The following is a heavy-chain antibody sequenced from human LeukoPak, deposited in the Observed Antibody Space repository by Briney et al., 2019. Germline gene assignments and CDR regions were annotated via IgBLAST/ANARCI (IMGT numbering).Heavy chain of an antibody. J-gene: IGHJ4*02. V-gene: IGHV3-23*01. Sequence: GGSLRPSCAASGFTFSNYAMSWVRQAPGKGLEWVSGISGSAGSTYYADSVKGRFTISRDNSKNTLYMQMNRLRAEDTAVYYCAKLVDTAGRPRQGFDYWGQGTLVTVSS. CDR2: ISGSAGST. CDR3: AKLVDTAGRPRQGFDY. D-gene: IGHD5-18*01. CDR1: GFTFSNYA.